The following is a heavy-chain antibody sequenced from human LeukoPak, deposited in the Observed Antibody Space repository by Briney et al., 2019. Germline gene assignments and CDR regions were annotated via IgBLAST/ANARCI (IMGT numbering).Heavy chain of an antibody. J-gene: IGHJ4*02. CDR3: ARTNSPRISRMRDSGWYVDY. V-gene: IGHV4-28*01. D-gene: IGHD6-19*01. CDR1: GYSISSSNW. CDR2: IYYSGST. Sequence: SETLSLTCAVSGYSISSSNWWGWIRQPPGKGLEWIGYIYYSGSTYYNPSLKSRVTMSVDTSKNQFSLKLSSVTAVDTAVYYCARTNSPRISRMRDSGWYVDYWGQGTLVTVSP.